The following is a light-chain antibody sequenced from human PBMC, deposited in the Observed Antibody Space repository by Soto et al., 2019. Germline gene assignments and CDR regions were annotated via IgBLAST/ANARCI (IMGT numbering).Light chain of an antibody. Sequence: QSVLTQPPSVSGAPGQRVTISCTGNSSNIGAGYDVHWYQHLPGTAPKLLIYGNANRPSGVPDRFSASKSGTSVSLAITGLQAEDEADYYCQSYDSSLSAVVFGGGTQLTVL. CDR3: QSYDSSLSAVV. J-gene: IGLJ2*01. V-gene: IGLV1-40*01. CDR2: GNA. CDR1: SSNIGAGYD.